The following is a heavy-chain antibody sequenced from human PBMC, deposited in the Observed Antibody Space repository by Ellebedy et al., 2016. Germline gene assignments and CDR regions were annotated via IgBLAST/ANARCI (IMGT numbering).Heavy chain of an antibody. CDR3: ARVSGWYLDQNYFDY. CDR2: IYYSGST. D-gene: IGHD6-19*01. Sequence: GSLRLSCTVSGGSISSYYWSWIRQPPGKGLEWIGYIYYSGSTNYNPSLKSRVTISVDTSKNQFSLKLSSVTAADTAVYYCARVSGWYLDQNYFDYWGQGTLVTVSS. CDR1: GGSISSYY. V-gene: IGHV4-59*01. J-gene: IGHJ4*02.